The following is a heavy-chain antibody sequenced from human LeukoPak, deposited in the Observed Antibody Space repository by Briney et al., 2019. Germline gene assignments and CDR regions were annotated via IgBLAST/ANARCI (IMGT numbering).Heavy chain of an antibody. D-gene: IGHD6-19*01. V-gene: IGHV3-30*03. J-gene: IGHJ6*02. CDR2: ISYDGSNK. Sequence: GGSLRLSCAASGFTFSSYGMHWVRQAPGKGLEWVAVISYDGSNKYYADSVKGRFTISRDNSKNTLYLQMNSLRAEDTAVYYCARRIAVAEDYYYYYGTDVWGQGTTVTVSS. CDR1: GFTFSSYG. CDR3: ARRIAVAEDYYYYYGTDV.